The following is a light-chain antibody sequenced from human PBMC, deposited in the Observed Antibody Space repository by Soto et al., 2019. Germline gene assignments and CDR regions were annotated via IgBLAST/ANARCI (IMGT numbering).Light chain of an antibody. CDR3: QQYGTSPLT. J-gene: IGKJ4*01. Sequence: ETVMTQSPATLSVSPGERATLSCRASQSVSTNLAWYQQKPGQAPRLLIYAASSRATGIPDRFSGSGSGTDFTLTISRLEPEDFALYYCQQYGTSPLTFGGGTKVDIK. CDR1: QSVSTN. V-gene: IGKV3-20*01. CDR2: AAS.